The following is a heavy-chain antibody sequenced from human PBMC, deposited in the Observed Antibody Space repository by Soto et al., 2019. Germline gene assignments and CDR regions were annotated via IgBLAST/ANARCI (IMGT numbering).Heavy chain of an antibody. CDR1: GFTFSSYA. CDR2: ISGSGGST. J-gene: IGHJ4*02. V-gene: IGHV3-23*01. Sequence: PGGSLRLSCAASGFTFSSYAMSWVRQAPGKGLEWVSAISGSGGSTYYADSVKGRFTISRDNSKNTLYLQMNSLRAEDTAVYYCAKRRGITQTYCSGGSCYVDYWGQGTLVTVSS. D-gene: IGHD2-15*01. CDR3: AKRRGITQTYCSGGSCYVDY.